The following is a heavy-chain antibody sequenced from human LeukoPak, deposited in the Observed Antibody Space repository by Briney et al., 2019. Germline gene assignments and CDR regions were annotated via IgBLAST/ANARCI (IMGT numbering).Heavy chain of an antibody. V-gene: IGHV1-69*13. CDR3: ARDRVDYYDSSGPEAFDI. J-gene: IGHJ3*02. Sequence: GALVKVSCKASGGTFGSYAISWVRQAPGQGLEWMGGIIPIFGTANYAQKFQGRVTITADESTSTAYMELSSLRSEDTAVYYCARDRVDYYDSSGPEAFDIWGQGTMVTVSS. CDR2: IIPIFGTA. D-gene: IGHD3-22*01. CDR1: GGTFGSYA.